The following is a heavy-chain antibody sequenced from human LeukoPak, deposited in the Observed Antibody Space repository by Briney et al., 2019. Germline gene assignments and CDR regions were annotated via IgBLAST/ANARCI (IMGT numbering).Heavy chain of an antibody. V-gene: IGHV4-4*07. D-gene: IGHD3-3*01. CDR2: IYTSGST. J-gene: IGHJ5*02. CDR3: ARDILTIFGVGGWFDP. Sequence: PSETLSLTCTVSGGSISSYYWSWIRQPAGKGLEWIGRIYTSGSTNYNPSLKSRVTMSVDTSKNQFSLKRSSVTAADTAVYYCARDILTIFGVGGWFDPWGQGTLVTVSS. CDR1: GGSISSYY.